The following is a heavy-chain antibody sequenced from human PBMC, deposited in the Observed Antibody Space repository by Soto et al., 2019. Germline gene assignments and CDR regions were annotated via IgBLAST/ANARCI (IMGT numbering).Heavy chain of an antibody. J-gene: IGHJ5*02. Sequence: EVQLVESGGGLVKSGGSLRLSCAASGFTFSKAWMSWVRQAPGKGLEWVGLIKSKTDGGTTDYAAPVKGRFTISRDDSKNTLYLQMNSLKTEDTAVYYCTTVRRNWNYASNWFGPWGQGTRVTVSS. CDR1: GFTFSKAW. D-gene: IGHD1-7*01. CDR2: IKSKTDGGTT. CDR3: TTVRRNWNYASNWFGP. V-gene: IGHV3-15*01.